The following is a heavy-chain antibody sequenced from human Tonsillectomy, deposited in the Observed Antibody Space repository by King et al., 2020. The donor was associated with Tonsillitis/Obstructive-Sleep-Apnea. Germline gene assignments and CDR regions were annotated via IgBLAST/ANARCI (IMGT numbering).Heavy chain of an antibody. CDR3: AGSYSFFDY. CDR1: GFTFSSYG. V-gene: IGHV3-30*03. D-gene: IGHD3-10*01. Sequence: QLVQSGGGVVQPGRSLRLSCAASGFTFSSYGMHWVRQAPGKGLEWVAVISYDGSNKYYADSVKGRFTISRDNSKNTLYLRMNSLRAEDTAVYYCAGSYSFFDYWGQGTLVTVSS. CDR2: ISYDGSNK. J-gene: IGHJ4*02.